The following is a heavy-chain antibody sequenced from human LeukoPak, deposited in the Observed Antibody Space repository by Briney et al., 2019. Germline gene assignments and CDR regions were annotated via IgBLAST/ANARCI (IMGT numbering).Heavy chain of an antibody. CDR3: ARDGFSDDFWSGSAYNWFDP. Sequence: GGSLRLSCAASGFTFSSYSMNWVRQAPGKGLEWVSSTSSSSSYIYYADSVKGRFTISRDNAKNSLYLQMNSLRAEDTAVYYCARDGFSDDFWSGSAYNWFDPWGQGTLVTVSS. CDR2: TSSSSSYI. V-gene: IGHV3-21*01. J-gene: IGHJ5*02. D-gene: IGHD3-3*01. CDR1: GFTFSSYS.